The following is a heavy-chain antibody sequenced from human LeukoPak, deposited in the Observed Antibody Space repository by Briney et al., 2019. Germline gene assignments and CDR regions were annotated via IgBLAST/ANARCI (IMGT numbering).Heavy chain of an antibody. V-gene: IGHV1-8*01. CDR1: GYTFTSYD. CDR2: MNPNSGNT. CDR3: ARGLYYYGSGSYQSRDNWFDP. J-gene: IGHJ5*02. Sequence: ASVKVSCKASGYTFTSYDINWVRQATGQGLEWMGWMNPNSGNTGYAQKFQGRVTMTRNTSISTAYMELSSLRSEDTAVYYCARGLYYYGSGSYQSRDNWFDPWGRGTLVTVSS. D-gene: IGHD3-10*01.